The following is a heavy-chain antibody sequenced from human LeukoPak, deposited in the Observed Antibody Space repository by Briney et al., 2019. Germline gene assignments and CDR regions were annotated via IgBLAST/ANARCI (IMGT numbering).Heavy chain of an antibody. CDR2: IYPGDSDT. V-gene: IGHV5-51*01. Sequence: GESLKISCKGSGYSFTSYWIGWVRQMPGKGLEWMGIIYPGDSDTRYSPSFQGQVTISADKSISTAYLPWSSLKASDTAMYYCARHEVTAAAGTEFDSWGQGTLVTVSS. D-gene: IGHD6-13*01. CDR3: ARHEVTAAAGTEFDS. CDR1: GYSFTSYW. J-gene: IGHJ4*02.